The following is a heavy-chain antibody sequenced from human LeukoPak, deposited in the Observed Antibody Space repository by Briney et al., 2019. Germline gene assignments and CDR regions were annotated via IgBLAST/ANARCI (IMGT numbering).Heavy chain of an antibody. J-gene: IGHJ4*02. CDR2: INPNSGGT. D-gene: IGHD1-20*01. CDR1: GYTFTGYY. V-gene: IGHV1-2*02. CDR3: ARVDPVTGDSDY. Sequence: ASVKVSCKASGYTFTGYYMHWVRQAPGQGLEWMGWINPNSGGTNYAKKFQVRVTMTRDTSISTAYMELSRLRSDDTAVYYCARVDPVTGDSDYWGQGTLVTVSS.